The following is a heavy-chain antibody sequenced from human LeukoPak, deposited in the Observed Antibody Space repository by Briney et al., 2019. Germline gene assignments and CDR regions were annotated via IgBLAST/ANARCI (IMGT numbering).Heavy chain of an antibody. Sequence: ASVKVSCKASGGTFSSYAISWVRQAPGQGLEWMGGIIPIFGTANYAQKFQGRVTITADESTSTAYMELSSLRSEDTTVYYCERGRGYSYVGSFDYWGQGTLVTVSS. CDR2: IIPIFGTA. CDR3: ERGRGYSYVGSFDY. D-gene: IGHD5-18*01. J-gene: IGHJ4*02. V-gene: IGHV1-69*13. CDR1: GGTFSSYA.